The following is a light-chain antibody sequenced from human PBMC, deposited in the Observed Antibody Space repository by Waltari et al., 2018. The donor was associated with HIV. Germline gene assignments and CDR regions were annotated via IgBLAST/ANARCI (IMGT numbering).Light chain of an antibody. Sequence: QSALTQPRSVSGSPGQSVTISCTGTRSDVGDYTSVSWYQQHPGKAPNLMIYDVSKWPSGVPDRFSGSKSGNTASLTISGLQAEDEADYYCCSYAGTYTYVFGTGTKVTVL. CDR3: CSYAGTYTYV. J-gene: IGLJ1*01. V-gene: IGLV2-11*01. CDR1: RSDVGDYTS. CDR2: DVS.